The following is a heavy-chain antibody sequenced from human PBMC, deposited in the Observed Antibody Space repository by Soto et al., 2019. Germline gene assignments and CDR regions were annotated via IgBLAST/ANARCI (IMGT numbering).Heavy chain of an antibody. CDR3: ARHHGPTTSEKWVDP. J-gene: IGHJ5*02. V-gene: IGHV1-18*01. CDR2: ISTYSGDT. Sequence: QVHLVQSGVEVKTPGASVRVSCQASGYTFFTYDISWVRQAPGQGLEWMGWISTYSGDTKYAQKFQCRVTMTTDTSTTTAYLELRSLRSDDTAVYYCARHHGPTTSEKWVDPWGQGTLVTVSS. D-gene: IGHD5-12*01. CDR1: GYTFFTYD.